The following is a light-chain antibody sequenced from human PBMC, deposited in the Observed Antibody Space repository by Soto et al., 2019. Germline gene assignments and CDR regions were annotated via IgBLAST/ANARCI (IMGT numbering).Light chain of an antibody. Sequence: DIQMTQSPSSLSASVGDRLTLTCQASQDISDSLIWYQVKPGNAPQLLMFDASKLETGVPSRFSGSGSGKDFTFTISSVQPEDFATYYCQQYASLPLTFGGGTKVEIK. CDR2: DAS. CDR1: QDISDS. J-gene: IGKJ4*01. V-gene: IGKV1-33*01. CDR3: QQYASLPLT.